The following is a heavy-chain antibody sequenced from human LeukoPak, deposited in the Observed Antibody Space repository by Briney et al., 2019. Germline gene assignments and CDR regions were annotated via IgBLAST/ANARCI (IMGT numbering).Heavy chain of an antibody. D-gene: IGHD4-17*01. J-gene: IGHJ4*02. CDR3: ARDQLTETTSG. CDR2: LYRDGST. Sequence: PGGSLRLSCAASGFTVSSTYMSWVRQAPGKGLEWVSVLYRDGSTYYADSVKGRFTISRDNSKNTLYLKMKSLRAEDTAVYYCARDQLTETTSGWGQGTLVTVSS. V-gene: IGHV3-53*01. CDR1: GFTVSSTY.